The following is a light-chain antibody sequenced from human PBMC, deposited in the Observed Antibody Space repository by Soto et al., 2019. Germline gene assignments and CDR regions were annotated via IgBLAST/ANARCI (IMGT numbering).Light chain of an antibody. V-gene: IGKV3-20*01. J-gene: IGKJ1*01. CDR3: LQYHNLWA. Sequence: EIVLTQSPGTLSLSPGERATLSCRASQSVSSYYLAWYQQKPGQAPRLLIYAASSRATGIPDRFSGGGSGTEFTLTISSLQPEDFTVYSCLQYHNLWAFGQGTKVDIK. CDR2: AAS. CDR1: QSVSSYY.